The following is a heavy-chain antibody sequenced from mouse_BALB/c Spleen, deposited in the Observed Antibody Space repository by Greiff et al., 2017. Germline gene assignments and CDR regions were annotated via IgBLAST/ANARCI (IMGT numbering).Heavy chain of an antibody. V-gene: IGHV2-6-7*01. CDR1: GFSLTGYG. J-gene: IGHJ4*01. CDR3: ARDFYYYGSSHYYAMDY. D-gene: IGHD1-1*01. Sequence: VTLVESGPGLVAPSQSLSITCTVSGFSLTGYGVNWVRQPPGKGLEWLGMIWGDGSTDYNSALKSRLSISKDNSKSQVFLKMNSLQTDDTARYYCARDFYYYGSSHYYAMDYWGQGTSVTVSS. CDR2: IWGDGST.